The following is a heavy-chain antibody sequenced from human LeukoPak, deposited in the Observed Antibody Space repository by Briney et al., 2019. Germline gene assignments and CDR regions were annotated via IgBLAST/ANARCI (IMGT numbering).Heavy chain of an antibody. J-gene: IGHJ4*02. Sequence: APVKVSCKASGYTFTSYYMHWVRQAPGQGLEWMGIINPSGGSTSYAQKFKGRVTMTRDMSTSTVYMELSSLRSEDTAVYYCARAIVFSGYLFDYWGQGTLVTVSS. D-gene: IGHD3-9*01. CDR3: ARAIVFSGYLFDY. V-gene: IGHV1-46*01. CDR2: INPSGGST. CDR1: GYTFTSYY.